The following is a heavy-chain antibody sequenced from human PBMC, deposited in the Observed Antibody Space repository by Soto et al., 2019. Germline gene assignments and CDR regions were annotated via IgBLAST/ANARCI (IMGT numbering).Heavy chain of an antibody. CDR1: GFTFSDYG. V-gene: IGHV3-30*18. D-gene: IGHD6-6*01. CDR2: TSYDGSHK. Sequence: QVQLVESGGGVVQPGRSLRLSCEVSGFTFSDYGMHWVRQAPGKGLEWVAVTSYDGSHKYYADSVKGRFTISRDLSGNTLFLQMNSLRLEDTAVYFCAKEMYPRTVLDSSSPWGDYWGQGTLVTVSS. J-gene: IGHJ4*02. CDR3: AKEMYPRTVLDSSSPWGDY.